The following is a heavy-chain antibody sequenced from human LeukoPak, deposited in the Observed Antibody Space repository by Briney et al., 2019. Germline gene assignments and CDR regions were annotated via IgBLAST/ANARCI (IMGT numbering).Heavy chain of an antibody. CDR2: MNPNSGNT. D-gene: IGHD3-10*01. Sequence: ASVKVSCKASGYTFTSYDINWVRQATGQGIEWMGWMNPNSGNTGYAQKFQGRVTMTRNTSISTAYMELSSLRSEDTAVYYCARGHITMVRGVRIRNWFDPWGQGTLVTVSS. CDR1: GYTFTSYD. CDR3: ARGHITMVRGVRIRNWFDP. J-gene: IGHJ5*02. V-gene: IGHV1-8*01.